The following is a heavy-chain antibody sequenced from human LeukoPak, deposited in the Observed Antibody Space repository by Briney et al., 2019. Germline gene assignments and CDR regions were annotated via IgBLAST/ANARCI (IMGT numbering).Heavy chain of an antibody. CDR1: GGSISSGGYY. J-gene: IGHJ4*02. Sequence: SQTLSLTCTVSGGSISSGGYYWSWIRQHPGKGLEWIGYIYYSGSTYYNPSLKSRVTISVDTSKNQFSLKLSSVTAADTAVYYCAGDRRGYSYGYSDYWGQGTLVTVSS. CDR3: AGDRRGYSYGYSDY. D-gene: IGHD5-18*01. V-gene: IGHV4-31*03. CDR2: IYYSGST.